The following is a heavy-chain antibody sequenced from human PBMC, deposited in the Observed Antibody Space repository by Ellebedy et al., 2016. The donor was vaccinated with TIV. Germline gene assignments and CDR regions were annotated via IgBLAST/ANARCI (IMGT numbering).Heavy chain of an antibody. D-gene: IGHD2-21*01. J-gene: IGHJ4*02. CDR1: GGSFSNYA. V-gene: IGHV1-69*13. CDR2: IIPIFGTA. Sequence: AASVKVSCKASGGSFSNYAINWVRQAPGQGLEWMGGIIPIFGTAKYAQKFPGRVKITADESTSTAYMELSSLRSEDTAVFYCASRLRHIVEVIPSQYFFDYWGQGTLVTVSS. CDR3: ASRLRHIVEVIPSQYFFDY.